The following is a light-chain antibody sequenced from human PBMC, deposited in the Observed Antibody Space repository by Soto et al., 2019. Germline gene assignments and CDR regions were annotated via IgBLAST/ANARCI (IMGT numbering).Light chain of an antibody. J-gene: IGKJ1*01. CDR2: GAS. V-gene: IGKV1-39*01. CDR3: QQSSTSPWT. Sequence: DIQMTQSPPSLPASVGDRVMFTCRASQSVTKYVNWYQQKPEKAPKLLIYGASSVQSEVPSRFSGSGSGTDFNLTINSQQPEDFATYFCQQSSTSPWTCGQGTKVDI. CDR1: QSVTKY.